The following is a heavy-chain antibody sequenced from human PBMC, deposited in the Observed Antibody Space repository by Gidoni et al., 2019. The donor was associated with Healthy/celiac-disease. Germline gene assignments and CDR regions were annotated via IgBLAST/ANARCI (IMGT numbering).Heavy chain of an antibody. CDR3: AREDYDYVWGSYRYNWFDP. V-gene: IGHV4-61*02. J-gene: IGHJ5*02. CDR1: GVSISIASYY. CDR2: IYTSGST. Sequence: QVQLQESGSGLVKPSQTLSLTCTVSGVSISIASYYWRWIRQPAGKGLEWIGRIYTSGSTNYTPSLKSRVTISVDTSKNQLSLKLSSVTAADTAVYYCAREDYDYVWGSYRYNWFDPWGQGTLVNVSS. D-gene: IGHD3-16*02.